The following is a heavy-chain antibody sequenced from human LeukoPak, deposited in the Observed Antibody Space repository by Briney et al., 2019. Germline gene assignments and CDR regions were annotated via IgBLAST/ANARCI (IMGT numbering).Heavy chain of an antibody. Sequence: GSLRLSCAASGFTFSTYGMSWVRQAPGKGLEWVSAISATGGNTFYADSVKGRFTISRDNSKNTLYLQMNSLRAEDTAVYYCAKGYCSGGSCYRTHWGQGTLVTVSS. CDR3: AKGYCSGGSCYRTH. V-gene: IGHV3-23*01. D-gene: IGHD2-15*01. J-gene: IGHJ4*02. CDR2: ISATGGNT. CDR1: GFTFSTYG.